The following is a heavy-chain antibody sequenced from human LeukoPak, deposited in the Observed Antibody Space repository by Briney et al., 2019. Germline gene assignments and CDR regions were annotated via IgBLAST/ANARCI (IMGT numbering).Heavy chain of an antibody. J-gene: IGHJ5*01. V-gene: IGHV3-23*01. D-gene: IGHD3-10*01. CDR3: AKVRFGSGIYGRFDS. Sequence: GGSLRLSCVASGFTFNNYGMIWVRRAPGKGLEWVAGINAGGSHSYYADSVNGRFTSSRDNSKNTLYLQMNSLTVEDTAIYFCAKVRFGSGIYGRFDSWGQGAHVTVSS. CDR2: INAGGSHS. CDR1: GFTFNNYG.